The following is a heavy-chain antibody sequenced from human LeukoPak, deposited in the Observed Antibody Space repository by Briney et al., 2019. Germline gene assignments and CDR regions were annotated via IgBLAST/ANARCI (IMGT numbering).Heavy chain of an antibody. D-gene: IGHD6-13*01. CDR2: INPNSGGT. Sequence: ASVKVSCKASGYTFTGYYMHWVRQAPGQGLEWMGWINPNSGGTNYAQKFQGRVTMTRDTSISTAYMELSRLRSDDTAVYYCASVCIAAADNNWFDPWGQGTLVTVSS. J-gene: IGHJ5*02. V-gene: IGHV1-2*02. CDR3: ASVCIAAADNNWFDP. CDR1: GYTFTGYY.